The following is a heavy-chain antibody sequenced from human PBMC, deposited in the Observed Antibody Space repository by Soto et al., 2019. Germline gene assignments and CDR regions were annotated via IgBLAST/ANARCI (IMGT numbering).Heavy chain of an antibody. J-gene: IGHJ5*02. CDR3: ARDLTITMVRGAIMGYNWFDP. D-gene: IGHD3-10*01. Sequence: PSQTLSLTCAISGYSVSSNSAAWNWIRQSPSRGLEWLGRTYYRSKWYNDYAVSVKSRITINPDTSKNQFSLQLNSVTPEDTAVYYCARDLTITMVRGAIMGYNWFDPWGQGTLVTVSS. V-gene: IGHV6-1*01. CDR1: GYSVSSNSAA. CDR2: TYYRSKWYN.